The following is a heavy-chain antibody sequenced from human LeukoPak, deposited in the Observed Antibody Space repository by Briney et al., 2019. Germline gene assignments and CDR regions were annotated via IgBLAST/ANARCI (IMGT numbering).Heavy chain of an antibody. Sequence: GGPLRLSCAASGFTFSSYGMHWVRQAPGKGLEWVAVIWYDGSNKYYADSVKGRFTISRDNSKNTLYLQMNSLRAEDTAVYYCASPISGYDAFDIWGQGTMVTVSS. V-gene: IGHV3-33*01. CDR2: IWYDGSNK. CDR3: ASPISGYDAFDI. CDR1: GFTFSSYG. J-gene: IGHJ3*02. D-gene: IGHD5-12*01.